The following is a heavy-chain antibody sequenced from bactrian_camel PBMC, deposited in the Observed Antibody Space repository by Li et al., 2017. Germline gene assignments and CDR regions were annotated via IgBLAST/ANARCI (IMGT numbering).Heavy chain of an antibody. V-gene: IGHV3S20*01. J-gene: IGHJ4*01. D-gene: IGHD7*01. Sequence: HVQLVESGGGLVQPGGSLTLSCEVAGFTFSSFYMSWVRRAPGTGPVWVSSINEDGTRSHYADSVKGRFTISRDNARNTVHLQMNSLKSDDTALYYCTPEGGDYWGQGTQVTVS. CDR2: INEDGTRS. CDR3: TPEGGDY. CDR1: GFTFSSFY.